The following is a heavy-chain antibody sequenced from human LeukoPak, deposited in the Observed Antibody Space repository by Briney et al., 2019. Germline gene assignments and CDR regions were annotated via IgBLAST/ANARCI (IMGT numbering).Heavy chain of an antibody. CDR2: ISSNGGST. V-gene: IGHV3-64D*06. D-gene: IGHD3-10*01. J-gene: IGHJ1*01. CDR1: GFTYSSYA. Sequence: GGSLRLSCSASGFTYSSYAMHWVRQAPGKGQEYVSAISSNGGSTYYADSVKGRFTISRDNSKNTLYLQMSSLRAEDTAVYYCVRHMVWGIVVNEYFQHWGQGTLGTVSS. CDR3: VRHMVWGIVVNEYFQH.